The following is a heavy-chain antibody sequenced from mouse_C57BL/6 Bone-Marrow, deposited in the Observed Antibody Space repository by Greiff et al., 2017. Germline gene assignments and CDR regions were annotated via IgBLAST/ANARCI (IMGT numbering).Heavy chain of an antibody. CDR2: IYPRSGNT. V-gene: IGHV1-81*01. Sequence: VQLQQSGAELARPGASVKLSCKASGYTFTSYGISWVKQSTGQGLEWIGEIYPRSGNTYYNEKVKGKATLTADKSSSTAYMELRRLTSEDSAVYFCARPYGSSYNYGCQGTTLTVSS. CDR3: ARPYGSSYNY. J-gene: IGHJ2*01. D-gene: IGHD1-1*01. CDR1: GYTFTSYG.